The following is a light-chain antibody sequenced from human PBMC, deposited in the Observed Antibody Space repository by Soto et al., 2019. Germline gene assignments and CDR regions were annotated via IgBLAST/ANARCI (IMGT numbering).Light chain of an antibody. Sequence: QSALTQPASVSGFPGRSITIPCTGTSGDVGSYNLVSWYQQHPGKAPKLLIYEVTERPSGVSNRFSGSKSGNTASLTISGLQPDDEADYYCCSYAGNSEVFGTGTKVTVL. V-gene: IGLV2-23*02. J-gene: IGLJ1*01. CDR1: SGDVGSYNL. CDR3: CSYAGNSEV. CDR2: EVT.